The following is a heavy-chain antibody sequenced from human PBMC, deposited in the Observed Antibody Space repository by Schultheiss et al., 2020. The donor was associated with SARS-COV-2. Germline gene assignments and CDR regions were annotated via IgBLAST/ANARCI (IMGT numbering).Heavy chain of an antibody. V-gene: IGHV2-5*01. CDR3: ARVYYDFWSGYCFDP. CDR2: IFSRDEK. CDR1: GFSLSTSGVG. J-gene: IGHJ5*02. D-gene: IGHD3-3*01. Sequence: SGPTLVKPTQTLTLTCTFSGFSLSTSGVGVGWIRQPPGKALEWRAHIFSRDEKSYRTSLRSRLTISKDTSKNQVVLTMTNMDPVDTATYYCARVYYDFWSGYCFDPWGQGTLVTVSS.